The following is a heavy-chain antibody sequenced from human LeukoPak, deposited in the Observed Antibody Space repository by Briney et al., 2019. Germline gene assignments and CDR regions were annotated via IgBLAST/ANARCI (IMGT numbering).Heavy chain of an antibody. J-gene: IGHJ4*02. Sequence: SGPTLVKPTQTLTLTCTFSGFSLSTNGVGVGWIRQPPGKALEWLALIYWDDDKRYSPSLKSRLTLTKDTSKNQVVLTMTNMDPVDTATYYCAHARIAGIVSLFDYWGQGTLVTVSS. V-gene: IGHV2-5*02. CDR2: IYWDDDK. CDR3: AHARIAGIVSLFDY. CDR1: GFSLSTNGVG. D-gene: IGHD6-13*01.